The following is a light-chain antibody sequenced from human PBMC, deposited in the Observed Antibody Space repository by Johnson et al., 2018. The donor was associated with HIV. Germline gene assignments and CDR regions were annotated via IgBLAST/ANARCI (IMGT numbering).Light chain of an antibody. Sequence: QFVLTQPPSVSAAPGQKVTVSCSGSSSNIGNNFVSWYQQVPGTAPKLLIYDTDKRPSGIPDRFSDSQSGTSATLAITGLQTGDEADYCCATWDSSLSTYVFGTGTKVTVL. CDR2: DTD. CDR3: ATWDSSLSTYV. CDR1: SSNIGNNF. J-gene: IGLJ1*01. V-gene: IGLV1-51*01.